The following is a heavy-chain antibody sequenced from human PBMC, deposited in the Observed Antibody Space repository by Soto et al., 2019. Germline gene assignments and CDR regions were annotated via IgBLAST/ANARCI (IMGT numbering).Heavy chain of an antibody. J-gene: IGHJ5*02. V-gene: IGHV3-33*01. CDR1: GFTFSSYG. CDR3: ARGLKDIVVVPAAIDWFDP. Sequence: QVQLVESGGGVVQPGRSLRLSCAASGFTFSSYGMHWVRQAPGKGLEWVAGIWYDGSNKYYADSVKGRFTISRDNSKNTLYLQMNSLRAEETAVYYCARGLKDIVVVPAAIDWFDPWGQGTLVTVSS. D-gene: IGHD2-2*01. CDR2: IWYDGSNK.